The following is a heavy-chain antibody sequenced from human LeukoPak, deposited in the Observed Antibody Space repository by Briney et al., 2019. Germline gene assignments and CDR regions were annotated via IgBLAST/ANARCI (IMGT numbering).Heavy chain of an antibody. CDR2: INLNGGGA. V-gene: IGHV3-20*04. CDR1: GFTFDDYG. D-gene: IGHD2-2*01. Sequence: RPGGSLRLSCAASGFTFDDYGMSWVRQAPGKGLEWVSGINLNGGGAGYADSVKGRFTISRDNDKNSLYLQMNSLRAEDTALYYCARSGFYCSSTSCYDGYYYYYYMDVWGKGTTVTVSS. J-gene: IGHJ6*03. CDR3: ARSGFYCSSTSCYDGYYYYYYMDV.